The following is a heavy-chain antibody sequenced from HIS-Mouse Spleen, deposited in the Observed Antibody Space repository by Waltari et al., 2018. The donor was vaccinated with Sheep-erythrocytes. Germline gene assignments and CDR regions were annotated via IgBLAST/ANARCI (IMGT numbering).Heavy chain of an antibody. Sequence: EVQLLESGGGLVQPGGSLRLSCAASGFTFSSYAMSWVRQAPGKGREWVSAISGSGGSTYYADSVKGRFTISRDNSKNTLYLQMNSLRAEDTAVYYCAKGLYSSGWYLEGYYYYYGMDVWGQGTTVTVSS. CDR3: AKGLYSSGWYLEGYYYYYGMDV. D-gene: IGHD6-19*01. J-gene: IGHJ6*02. V-gene: IGHV3-23*01. CDR1: GFTFSSYA. CDR2: ISGSGGST.